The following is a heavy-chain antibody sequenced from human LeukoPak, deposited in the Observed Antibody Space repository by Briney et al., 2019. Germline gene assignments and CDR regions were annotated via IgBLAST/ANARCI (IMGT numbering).Heavy chain of an antibody. V-gene: IGHV3-23*01. CDR3: AKDIVVVPAAMVGYYYYYGMDV. D-gene: IGHD2-2*01. Sequence: GGSLRLSCAASGFTFSSYAVSWVRQAPGRGLEWVSAISGSGGRTYYADSVKGRFTISRDNSKNTLYLQMNSLRAEDTAVYYCAKDIVVVPAAMVGYYYYYGMDVWGKGTTVTVSS. CDR1: GFTFSSYA. CDR2: ISGSGGRT. J-gene: IGHJ6*04.